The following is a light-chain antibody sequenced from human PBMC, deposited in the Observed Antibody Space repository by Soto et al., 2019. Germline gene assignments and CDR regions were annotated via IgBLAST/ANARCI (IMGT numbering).Light chain of an antibody. CDR1: QSFGSW. CDR3: QHYISYTEA. V-gene: IGKV1-5*03. J-gene: IGKJ1*01. CDR2: EAS. Sequence: DIQMTHSPSTLSASVVDRVTITCRSSQSFGSWLALYQQKPGKAPKLLIYEASRLESGVPSRFSGSGSGTEINLPIRSMQPDSFAEYCGQHYISYTEAFGQGTKIDIK.